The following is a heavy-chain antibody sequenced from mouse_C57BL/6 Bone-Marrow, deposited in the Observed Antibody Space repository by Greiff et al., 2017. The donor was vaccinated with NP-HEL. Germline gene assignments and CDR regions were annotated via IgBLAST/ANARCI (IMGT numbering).Heavy chain of an antibody. CDR1: GYTFTSYW. CDR2: IAPSDSYT. Sequence: QVQLKQPGAELVMPGASVKLSCKASGYTFTSYWMHWVKQRPGQGLEWIGEIAPSDSYTNYNQKFTGKSTLTVDKSSSTAYMQLSSLTSADSAVYYCARGERLFYTSVEAAKDYGGQGTSATVSA. J-gene: IGHJ4*01. V-gene: IGHV1-69*01. CDR3: ARGERLFYTSVEAAKDY. D-gene: IGHD1-1*01.